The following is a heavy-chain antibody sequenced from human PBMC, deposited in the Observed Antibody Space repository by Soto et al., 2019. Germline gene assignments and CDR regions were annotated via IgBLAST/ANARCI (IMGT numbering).Heavy chain of an antibody. D-gene: IGHD3-10*01. V-gene: IGHV3-74*01. CDR3: ATVLGYGSGMGLDY. Sequence: GGSLRLSCAASGFTFSTYWIHWARQAPGEGPVWVSCISTDERVTRYADSVKGRFTISRDNAKNTLYLQMNSLRAEDTAMYYCATVLGYGSGMGLDYWGQGTPVTVSS. J-gene: IGHJ4*02. CDR1: GFTFSTYW. CDR2: ISTDERVT.